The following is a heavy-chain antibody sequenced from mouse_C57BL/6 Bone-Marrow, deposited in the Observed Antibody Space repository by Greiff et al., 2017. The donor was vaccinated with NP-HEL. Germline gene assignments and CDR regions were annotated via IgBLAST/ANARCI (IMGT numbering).Heavy chain of an antibody. D-gene: IGHD1-1*01. CDR1: GYTFTSYG. Sequence: QVQLQQSGAELARPGASVKLSCKASGYTFTSYGISWVKQRTGQGLEWIGDIYPRSGNTYYNEKFKGKATLTADKSSSTAYMELRSLTSEDSAVYFCARCYYYGSSGYWGQGTTLTVSS. J-gene: IGHJ2*01. CDR2: IYPRSGNT. V-gene: IGHV1-81*01. CDR3: ARCYYYGSSGY.